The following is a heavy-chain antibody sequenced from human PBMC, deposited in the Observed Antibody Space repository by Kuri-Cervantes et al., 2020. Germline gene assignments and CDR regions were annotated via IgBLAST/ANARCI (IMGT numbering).Heavy chain of an antibody. V-gene: IGHV3-52*01. Sequence: GESLKISCAASGFTFSSSWMHWVCQAPEKGLEWVADIKCDGSEKYYVDSVKGRLTISRDNAKNSLYLQMNSLRDEDTAVYYCATLSDMYQLLLDYWGQGTLVTVSS. J-gene: IGHJ4*02. CDR3: ATLSDMYQLLLDY. CDR1: GFTFSSSW. CDR2: IKCDGSEK. D-gene: IGHD2-2*01.